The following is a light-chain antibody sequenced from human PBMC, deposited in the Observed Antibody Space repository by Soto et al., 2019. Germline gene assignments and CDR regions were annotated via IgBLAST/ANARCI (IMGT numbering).Light chain of an antibody. Sequence: EIVLTQSPGTLSLSPGERATLSCRASQSVSSSYLAWYQHKPGQAPRLLIYGASSRATGIPDRFSGSGSGTDLTLTLSRLEPEDFAVYYCQQYGSSPHTFGQGTKLEIK. J-gene: IGKJ2*01. CDR3: QQYGSSPHT. CDR1: QSVSSSY. V-gene: IGKV3-20*01. CDR2: GAS.